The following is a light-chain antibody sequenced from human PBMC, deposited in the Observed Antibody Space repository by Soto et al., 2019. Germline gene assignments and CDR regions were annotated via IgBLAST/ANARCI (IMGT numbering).Light chain of an antibody. J-gene: IGKJ4*01. Sequence: DIQLTQSPSSLSASVGDRVTITCRASQAISSYLAWYQQKPGKVPELLIYATSTLQSGAPSRFSGSGSGTDFTLPISSLQPADVATYYCHKYNHAPTFGGGTKVEIK. CDR2: ATS. CDR3: HKYNHAPT. V-gene: IGKV1-27*01. CDR1: QAISSY.